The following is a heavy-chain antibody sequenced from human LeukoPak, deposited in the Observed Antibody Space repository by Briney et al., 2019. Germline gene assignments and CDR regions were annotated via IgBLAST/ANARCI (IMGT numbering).Heavy chain of an antibody. V-gene: IGHV3-48*03. Sequence: GGSLRLSCAASGFTFSSYEMNWVRQAPGKGLEWVSYISSSGSTIYYADSVKGRFTISRDNAKNSLYLQMNSLRAEDTAVYYCARELAVAGCLDPWGQGTLVTVSS. CDR2: ISSSGSTI. D-gene: IGHD6-19*01. J-gene: IGHJ5*02. CDR3: ARELAVAGCLDP. CDR1: GFTFSSYE.